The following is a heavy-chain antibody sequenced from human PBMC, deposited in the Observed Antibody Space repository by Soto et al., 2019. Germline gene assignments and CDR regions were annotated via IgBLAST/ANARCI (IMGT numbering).Heavy chain of an antibody. Sequence: ASAKRTSKESGFTFNGNYMHWVQQAHGQGLEWMGWISPNSGGTNYAQKFQGWVTMTRDTSISTAYMELSRLRSDDTAVYYCATSSCGGDCSDAFDIWGQGTMVTVSS. V-gene: IGHV1-2*04. CDR3: ATSSCGGDCSDAFDI. CDR2: ISPNSGGT. D-gene: IGHD2-21*02. J-gene: IGHJ3*02. CDR1: GFTFNGNY.